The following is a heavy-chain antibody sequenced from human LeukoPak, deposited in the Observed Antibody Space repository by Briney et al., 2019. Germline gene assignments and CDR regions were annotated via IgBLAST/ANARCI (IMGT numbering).Heavy chain of an antibody. CDR1: GYSFPIYC. V-gene: IGHV5-51*01. CDR3: ARRSTYGSGTNFLFDY. CDR2: IYPDDSDT. D-gene: IGHD3-10*01. J-gene: IGHJ4*02. Sequence: AGEALKTSCNSSGYSFPIYCNAWVRQMPGKGLEWMRIIYPDDSDTRYSPSFQGQITISPVKSISPACLQWSSLKASDTAMYYCARRSTYGSGTNFLFDYWGEGTLVTVSS.